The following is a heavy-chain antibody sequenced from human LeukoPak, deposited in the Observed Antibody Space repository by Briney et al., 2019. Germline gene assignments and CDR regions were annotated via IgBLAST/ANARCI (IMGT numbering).Heavy chain of an antibody. V-gene: IGHV4-39*07. J-gene: IGHJ4*02. CDR1: GGSISSSDYY. CDR2: IYYSGST. CDR3: ARDYYGSGNYYFDY. D-gene: IGHD3-10*01. Sequence: SETLSLTCIVSGGSISSSDYYWGWIRQPPGKGLEWIGSIYYSGSTYYNPSLKSRVSISVDTSKNQFSLKLSSVTAADTAVYYCARDYYGSGNYYFDYWGQGTLVTVSS.